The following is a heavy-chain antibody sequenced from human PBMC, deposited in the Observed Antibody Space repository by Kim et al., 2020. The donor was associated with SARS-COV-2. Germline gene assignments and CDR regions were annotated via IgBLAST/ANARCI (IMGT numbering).Heavy chain of an antibody. V-gene: IGHV3-64*01. Sequence: GGSLRLSCAASGFTFSSYAMHWVRQAPGKGLEYVSAISSNGGSTYYANSVKGRFTISRDNSKNTLYLQMGSLRAEDMAVYYCARGGRHIVVVTPDYWGQGTLVTVSS. CDR3: ARGGRHIVVVTPDY. CDR2: ISSNGGST. CDR1: GFTFSSYA. D-gene: IGHD2-21*02. J-gene: IGHJ4*02.